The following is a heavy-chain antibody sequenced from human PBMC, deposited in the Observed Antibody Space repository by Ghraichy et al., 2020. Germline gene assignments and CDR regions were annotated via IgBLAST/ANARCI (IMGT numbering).Heavy chain of an antibody. Sequence: SETLSLTCTVSGGSISSSSYYWGWLRRPPGKGLEWIGSNYYSGSTYYNPSLKSRVTISVDTSKNQFSLKLSSVTAADTAVYYCARHPVPTYYYPGVWFDPWGQGTLVTVSS. CDR3: ARHPVPTYYYPGVWFDP. D-gene: IGHD3-10*01. J-gene: IGHJ5*01. CDR2: NYYSGST. V-gene: IGHV4-39*01. CDR1: GGSISSSSYY.